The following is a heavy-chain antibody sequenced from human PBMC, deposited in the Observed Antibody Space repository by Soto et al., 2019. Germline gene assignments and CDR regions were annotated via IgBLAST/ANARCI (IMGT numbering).Heavy chain of an antibody. V-gene: IGHV4-30-2*01. CDR1: GGSISSGGYS. CDR3: AAGGGLPRYS. CDR2: IYHSGST. D-gene: IGHD5-12*01. Sequence: QLQLQESGSGLVKPSQTLSLTCAVSGGSISSGGYSWSWIRQPPGKGLEWIGYIYHSGSTYYNPSLKSRAXRXXDRSKNQSSLKLSSVPAADTAVYYCAAGGGLPRYSWGQGTLVTVSS. J-gene: IGHJ4*02.